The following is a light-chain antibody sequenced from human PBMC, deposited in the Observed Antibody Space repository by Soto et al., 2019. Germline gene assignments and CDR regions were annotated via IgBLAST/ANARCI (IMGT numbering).Light chain of an antibody. J-gene: IGLJ1*01. V-gene: IGLV2-18*02. Sequence: QSVLTQPPSVSGSPGQSVTISCTGTSSDVGSYNRVSWYQQAPGTVPKVMIYEVTNRPSGVPVRFSGSKSGNTASLTISGLQAEDEADYYCCSYRSGNTYVFGTGTKVTVL. CDR3: CSYRSGNTYV. CDR2: EVT. CDR1: SSDVGSYNR.